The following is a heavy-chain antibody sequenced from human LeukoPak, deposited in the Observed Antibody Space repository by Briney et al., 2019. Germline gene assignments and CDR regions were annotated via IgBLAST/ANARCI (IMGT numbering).Heavy chain of an antibody. CDR3: ARIVVGWRAFDI. J-gene: IGHJ3*02. CDR2: IYYSGST. D-gene: IGHD2-15*01. CDR1: GGSISSYY. Sequence: SETLSLTCTVSGGSISSYYWSWIRQPPGKGLEWIGYIYYSGSTNYNPSLKSRVTISVDTSKNQFSLKLSSVTAADTAVYYCARIVVGWRAFDIWGQGTMVTVSS. V-gene: IGHV4-59*12.